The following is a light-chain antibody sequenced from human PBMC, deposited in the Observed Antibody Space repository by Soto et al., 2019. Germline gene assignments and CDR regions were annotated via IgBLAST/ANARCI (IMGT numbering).Light chain of an antibody. V-gene: IGKV3D-15*01. CDR3: QHYDWSLTWT. Sequence: EVMMTQSPATLSVSPGERATLSCKASQSVSSNLAWYQQKRGQAPRLLIYGASTKATGVPDRFSGSGSGTDFTLTISELEPEDFAVYYCQHYDWSLTWTFGQGTKVDIK. CDR1: QSVSSN. J-gene: IGKJ1*01. CDR2: GAS.